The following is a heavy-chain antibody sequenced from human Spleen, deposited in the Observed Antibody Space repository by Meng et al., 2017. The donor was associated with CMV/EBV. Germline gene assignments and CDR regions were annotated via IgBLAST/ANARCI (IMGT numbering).Heavy chain of an antibody. CDR2: IYYSGST. V-gene: IGHV4-30-4*08. J-gene: IGHJ4*02. CDR3: ATYYYDSSGYYCFDY. Sequence: QVALQESGPGLVKPSQTLSLTCTVSGGSISSGDYYWSWILQPPGKGLEWIGYIYYSGSTYYNPSLKSRVTISVDTSKNQFSLKLSSVTAADTAVHYCATYYYDSSGYYCFDYWGQGTLVTVSS. D-gene: IGHD3-22*01. CDR1: GGSISSGDYY.